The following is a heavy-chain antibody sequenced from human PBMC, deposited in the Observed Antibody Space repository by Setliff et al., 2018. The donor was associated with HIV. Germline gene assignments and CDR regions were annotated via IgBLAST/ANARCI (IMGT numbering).Heavy chain of an antibody. CDR1: GGIFTTSS. CDR3: ARGVRVTVVQRASSLDF. J-gene: IGHJ4*02. Sequence: KVSCKSSGGIFTTSSINWMRQVPGQGLEWMGGFNPIFTSPDYAQKFQDRITMTADESTSTAYMELRSLTSEDTAVYFCARGVRVTVVQRASSLDFWGQGTLVTVSS. V-gene: IGHV1-69*01. D-gene: IGHD2-21*02. CDR2: FNPIFTSP.